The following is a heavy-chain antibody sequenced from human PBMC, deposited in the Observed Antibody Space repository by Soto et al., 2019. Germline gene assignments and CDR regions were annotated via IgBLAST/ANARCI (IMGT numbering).Heavy chain of an antibody. CDR1: GFTFSSHG. CDR3: AKGAYGSGSLYYFDY. Sequence: PGGSLRLSCAASGFTFSSHGMHWVRQAPGKGLEWVTLISYDGSIKYYADSVKGRFTISRDNSKNALHLQMNSLRPDDTALYYCAKGAYGSGSLYYFDYWGQGTLVTVSS. D-gene: IGHD3-10*01. V-gene: IGHV3-30*18. J-gene: IGHJ4*02. CDR2: ISYDGSIK.